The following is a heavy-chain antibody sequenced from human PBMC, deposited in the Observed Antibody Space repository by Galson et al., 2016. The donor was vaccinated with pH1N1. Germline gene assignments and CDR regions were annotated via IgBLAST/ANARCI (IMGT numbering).Heavy chain of an antibody. CDR3: ARFTGGA. D-gene: IGHD2-8*02. J-gene: IGHJ4*02. CDR1: GFTFNNYW. CDR2: IKEDGSAI. V-gene: IGHV3-7*01. Sequence: SLRLSCAASGFTFNNYWMHWVRQVPGKGLEWVANIKEDGSAIYYVDSVKGRFTISRDNARDSLYLQMNNLRAEDTAVYYCARFTGGAWGQGTLVTVSS.